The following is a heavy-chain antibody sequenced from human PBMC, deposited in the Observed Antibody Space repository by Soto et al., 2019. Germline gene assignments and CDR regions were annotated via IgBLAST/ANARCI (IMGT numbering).Heavy chain of an antibody. CDR2: ISYDGSNK. CDR3: ARVDTAMLYYYYGMDV. D-gene: IGHD5-18*01. V-gene: IGHV3-30-3*01. J-gene: IGHJ6*02. Sequence: PGGSLRLSCAPSGFTFSNYAMHWVRQAPGKGLEWVAVISYDGSNKYYADSVKGRFTISRDNSKNTLYLQMNSLRAEDTAVYYCARVDTAMLYYYYGMDVWGQGTTVTVSS. CDR1: GFTFSNYA.